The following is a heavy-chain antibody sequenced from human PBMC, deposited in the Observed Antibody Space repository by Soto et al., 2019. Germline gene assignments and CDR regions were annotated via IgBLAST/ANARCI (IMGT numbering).Heavy chain of an antibody. CDR2: IYYSGST. J-gene: IGHJ4*02. CDR1: GAPITINY. V-gene: IGHV4-59*01. Sequence: SETLSLTCTVSGAPITINYWSWIRQAPGKGLEWIGYIYYSGSTTYNPSLKSRVTMSADTSKDQFSLKLNSVTAADTAVYYCARDAGGPYDHWGPAIPVTVSS. D-gene: IGHD2-15*01. CDR3: ARDAGGPYDH.